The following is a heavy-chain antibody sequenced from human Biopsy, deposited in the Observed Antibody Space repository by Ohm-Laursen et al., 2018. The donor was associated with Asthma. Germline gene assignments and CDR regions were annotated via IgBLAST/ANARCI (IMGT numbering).Heavy chain of an antibody. D-gene: IGHD3-10*01. CDR3: ARGPNYHGSGRAPIGMDV. J-gene: IGHJ6*02. CDR2: IYYNGRT. V-gene: IGHV4-39*01. Sequence: GTLSLTCTVSGGSVSSGSYYWSWIRQPPGKGLEWIGSIYYNGRTYYNPSLKSRVTISVDTSKKQLSLQLSSVTAADTAVYYCARGPNYHGSGRAPIGMDVWGQGTTVTVSS. CDR1: GGSVSSGSYY.